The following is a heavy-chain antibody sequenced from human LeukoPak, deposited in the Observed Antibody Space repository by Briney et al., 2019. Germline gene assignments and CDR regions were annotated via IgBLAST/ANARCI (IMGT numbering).Heavy chain of an antibody. J-gene: IGHJ6*01. Sequence: SETLSLTCAVYGGSFSGYYWSWIRQPPGKGLEWIGEINHSGSTNYNPSLKSRVTISVDTSKNQFSLKLSSVTAADTAVYYCARITTARTIYYYYGMDVWGKGPRSPSPQ. CDR3: ARITTARTIYYYYGMDV. CDR2: INHSGST. D-gene: IGHD3-22*01. CDR1: GGSFSGYY. V-gene: IGHV4-34*01.